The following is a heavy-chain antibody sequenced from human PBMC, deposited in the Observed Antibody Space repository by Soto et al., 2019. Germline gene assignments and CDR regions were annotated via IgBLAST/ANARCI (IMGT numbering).Heavy chain of an antibody. CDR1: GYSFTNYW. CDR2: IYPGDSDT. J-gene: IGHJ4*02. V-gene: IGHV5-51*01. Sequence: GESLKISCKGFGYSFTNYWIGWVRQMPGKGLERMGIIYPGDSDTRYSPSFQGQVTISADKSISTAYLQWSSLKASDTAMYYCVRLDPSGLGSSHYWGQGTLVTVSS. CDR3: VRLDPSGLGSSHY. D-gene: IGHD3-16*01.